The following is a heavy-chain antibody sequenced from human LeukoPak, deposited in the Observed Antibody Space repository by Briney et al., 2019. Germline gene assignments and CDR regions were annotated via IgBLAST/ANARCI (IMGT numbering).Heavy chain of an antibody. J-gene: IGHJ4*02. CDR3: AREGIYGDYRH. D-gene: IGHD4-17*01. Sequence: PSETLSLTCTVSGGSISSGSYYWSWIRQPARKGLEWIGRIDISGSTNYNPSLKSRVSISVDTSKNQFSLKLSSVTGADTAVYYCAREGIYGDYRHWGQGTLVTVSS. CDR2: IDISGST. V-gene: IGHV4-61*02. CDR1: GGSISSGSYY.